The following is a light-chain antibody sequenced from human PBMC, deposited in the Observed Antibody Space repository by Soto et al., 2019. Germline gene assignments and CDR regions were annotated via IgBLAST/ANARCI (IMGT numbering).Light chain of an antibody. V-gene: IGKV4-1*01. J-gene: IGKJ1*01. CDR2: WAS. CDR3: QQYDGTQT. CDR1: QSLFFTSNKKNY. Sequence: MSQYLVGLGMSLDETAAINCKSNQSLFFTSNKKNYLAWYRQKPGQPPELIISWASSRESGVPDRFSGGGSGTDFTLTINSLQAEDVAVYCCQQYDGTQTFGQGSMV.